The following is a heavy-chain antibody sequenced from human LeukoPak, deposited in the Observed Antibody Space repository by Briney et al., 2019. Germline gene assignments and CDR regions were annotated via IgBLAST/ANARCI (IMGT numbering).Heavy chain of an antibody. CDR2: ISGSGGST. V-gene: IGHV3-23*01. CDR1: GFTFSSYG. CDR3: AKAPKRAVTTGYPYYFDY. J-gene: IGHJ4*02. Sequence: GGSLRLSCAASGFTFSSYGMSWVRQAPGKGLEWVSAISGSGGSTYYADSVKGRFTISRDNSKNTLYLQMNSLRAEDTAVYYCAKAPKRAVTTGYPYYFDYWGQGTLVTVSS. D-gene: IGHD4-17*01.